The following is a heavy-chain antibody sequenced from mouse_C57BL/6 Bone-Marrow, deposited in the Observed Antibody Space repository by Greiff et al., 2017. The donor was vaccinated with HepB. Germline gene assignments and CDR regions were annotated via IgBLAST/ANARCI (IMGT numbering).Heavy chain of an antibody. Sequence: QVQLQQSGAELARPGASVKLSCKASGYTFPSYGISWVKQRTGQGLEWIGEIYPRSGNTYYNEKFKGKATLTAAKSSSTAYMELRSLTSEDSAVYVGERIGTYYSNDGYVDDWGQGTTLTGAS. CDR3: ERIGTYYSNDGYVDD. J-gene: IGHJ2*01. V-gene: IGHV1-81*01. D-gene: IGHD2-5*01. CDR2: IYPRSGNT. CDR1: GYTFPSYG.